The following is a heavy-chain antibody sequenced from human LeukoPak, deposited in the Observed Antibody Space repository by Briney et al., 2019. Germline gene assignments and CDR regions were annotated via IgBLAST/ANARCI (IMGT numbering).Heavy chain of an antibody. J-gene: IGHJ4*02. CDR1: GFTFSTYW. Sequence: PGGSLRLSCAASGFTFSTYWMSWVRQAPGKGLEWVSAISGSGGSTYYADSVKGRFTISRDNSKNTLYLQMNSLRAEDTAVYYCAAPYYYDSSGYYFSRPFDYWGQGTLVTVSS. D-gene: IGHD3-22*01. CDR2: ISGSGGST. CDR3: AAPYYYDSSGYYFSRPFDY. V-gene: IGHV3-23*01.